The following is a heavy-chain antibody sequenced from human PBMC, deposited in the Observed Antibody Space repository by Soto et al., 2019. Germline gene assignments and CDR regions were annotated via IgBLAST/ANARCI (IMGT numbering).Heavy chain of an antibody. CDR1: GFTFRTYA. J-gene: IGHJ6*02. CDR3: ARALRAVAGYYFYDMDV. CDR2: ISYEGSNI. V-gene: IGHV3-30-3*01. D-gene: IGHD6-19*01. Sequence: LRLSCTASGFTFRTYAMHWVRQAPGTGLEWVAVISYEGSNIYYADSVKGRFTISRDDSKKTLYLQMNSLRPEDTAVYYCARALRAVAGYYFYDMDVWGQGTTVTVSS.